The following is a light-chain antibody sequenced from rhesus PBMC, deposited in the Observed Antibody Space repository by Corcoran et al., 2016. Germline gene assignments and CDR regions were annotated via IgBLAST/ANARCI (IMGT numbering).Light chain of an antibody. Sequence: DIQMSQSPSSLSASVGDRVTITCRASQGISSYLNWYQQKPGKAPKLLIYYANRLASGVPSMFSGSGSGTDYTLTISSLKPEDFATYYCQQGYSTPYSFGQGTKVEIK. J-gene: IGKJ2*01. V-gene: IGKV1-32*03. CDR2: YAN. CDR3: QQGYSTPYS. CDR1: QGISSY.